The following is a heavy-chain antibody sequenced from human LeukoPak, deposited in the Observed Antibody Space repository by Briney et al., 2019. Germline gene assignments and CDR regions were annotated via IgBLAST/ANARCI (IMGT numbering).Heavy chain of an antibody. CDR1: GFTFSSYW. J-gene: IGHJ6*02. Sequence: QPGGSLRLSCAASGFTFSSYWMSWVRQAPGKGLMRVSQINSDGSATSCADPVKGRCTISRDNAKNMLYLEMNSLRVEDTAVYFCTRDHGLDVWGQGTTVTVSS. V-gene: IGHV3-74*01. CDR2: INSDGSAT. CDR3: TRDHGLDV.